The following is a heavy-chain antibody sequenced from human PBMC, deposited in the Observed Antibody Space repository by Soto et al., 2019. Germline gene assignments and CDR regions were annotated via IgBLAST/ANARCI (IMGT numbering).Heavy chain of an antibody. CDR1: GGSISSGGYY. CDR2: IYYSGST. D-gene: IGHD3-10*01. CDR3: ARAGADREPSDY. J-gene: IGHJ4*02. V-gene: IGHV4-31*03. Sequence: SETLSLTCTVSGGSISSGGYYWSWIRQHPGKGLEWIGYIYYSGSTYYNPSLKSRVNNSVDTSKNHFSLKLSSVTAADTAVYYCARAGADREPSDYWGQGTQVTV.